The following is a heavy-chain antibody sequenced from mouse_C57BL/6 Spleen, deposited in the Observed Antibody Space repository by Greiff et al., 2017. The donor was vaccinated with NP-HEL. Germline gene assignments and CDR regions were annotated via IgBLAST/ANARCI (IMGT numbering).Heavy chain of an antibody. J-gene: IGHJ4*01. CDR3: ARDGDYAMDY. CDR1: GYSITSGYY. CDR2: ISYDGSN. Sequence: VQLQQSGPGLVKPSQSLSLTCSVTGYSITSGYYWNWIRQFPGNKLEWMGYISYDGSNNYNPSLKNRISITRDTSKNQFFLKLNSVTTEDTATYYWARDGDYAMDYWGQGTSVTVSS. V-gene: IGHV3-6*01.